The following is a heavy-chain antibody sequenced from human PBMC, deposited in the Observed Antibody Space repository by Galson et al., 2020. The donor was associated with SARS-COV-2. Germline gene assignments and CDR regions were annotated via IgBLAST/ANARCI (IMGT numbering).Heavy chain of an antibody. CDR1: GFTFSSYG. D-gene: IGHD3-10*01. J-gene: IGHJ1*01. V-gene: IGHV3-30*18. CDR2: ISYDGSNK. CDR3: AKDGGVTYYYGSGSSEYFQH. Sequence: QLGESLKISCAASGFTFSSYGMHWVRQAPGKGLEWVAVISYDGSNKYYADSVKGRFTISRDNSKNTLYLQMNSLRAEDTAVYYCAKDGGVTYYYGSGSSEYFQHWGQGTLVTVSS.